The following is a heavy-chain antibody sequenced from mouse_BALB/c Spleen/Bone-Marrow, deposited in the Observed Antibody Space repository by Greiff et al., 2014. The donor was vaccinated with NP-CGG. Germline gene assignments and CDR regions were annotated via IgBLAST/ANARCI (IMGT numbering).Heavy chain of an antibody. Sequence: VESGGGGGQPGGNVKRRSGDSGLNESTHGMSRVRKKQHKRMEVAATINTNGGNTYYPDSVKGRFTISRDNAKNTLYLQMSSLKSEDTAMYYCARGLDYWGQGTTLTVSS. CDR3: ARGLDY. CDR1: GLNESTHG. CDR2: INTNGGNT. V-gene: IGHV5-6-3*01. J-gene: IGHJ2*01.